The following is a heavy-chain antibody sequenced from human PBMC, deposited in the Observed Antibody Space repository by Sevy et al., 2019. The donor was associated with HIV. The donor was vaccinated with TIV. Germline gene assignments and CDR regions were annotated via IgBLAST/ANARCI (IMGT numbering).Heavy chain of an antibody. CDR2: MCHTGIT. Sequence: SETPSLTCTVSGGSISSYCCNWIRQSPGKGLEWIGYMCHTGITNYNPSLKSRVTISLDTSRNQFSLRLSSVTAADTAVYYCARAGHSYGLFDYWGQGTLVTVSS. V-gene: IGHV4-59*13. D-gene: IGHD5-18*01. CDR3: ARAGHSYGLFDY. CDR1: GGSISSYC. J-gene: IGHJ4*02.